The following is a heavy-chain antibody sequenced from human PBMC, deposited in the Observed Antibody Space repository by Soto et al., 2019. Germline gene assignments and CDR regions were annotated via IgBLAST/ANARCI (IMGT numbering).Heavy chain of an antibody. Sequence: SETLSLTCTVSGGSISSGGYYWSWIRQHPGKGLEWIGYIYHSGSTYYNPSLKSRLSISVDTSKNQFSLKLNSVTAADTAVYYCASELGTSWFDPWGQGTLVTVSS. V-gene: IGHV4-30-2*05. D-gene: IGHD1-1*01. J-gene: IGHJ5*02. CDR2: IYHSGST. CDR3: ASELGTSWFDP. CDR1: GGSISSGGYY.